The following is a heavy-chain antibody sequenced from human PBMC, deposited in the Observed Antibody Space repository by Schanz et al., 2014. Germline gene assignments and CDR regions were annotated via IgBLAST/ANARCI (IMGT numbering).Heavy chain of an antibody. CDR1: GFTFRGYW. J-gene: IGHJ4*02. Sequence: EVQLVESGGGLVKPGGSLRLSCAASGFTFRGYWMTWVRQAPGKGLEWVANIEPDGSEKYYVDSVKGRFTISRDNAKNLLYLQMSSLRAEDTAMYYCARAGGLPGTSRGLFDYWGQGALVTVSS. D-gene: IGHD1-7*01. CDR3: ARAGGLPGTSRGLFDY. V-gene: IGHV3-7*01. CDR2: IEPDGSEK.